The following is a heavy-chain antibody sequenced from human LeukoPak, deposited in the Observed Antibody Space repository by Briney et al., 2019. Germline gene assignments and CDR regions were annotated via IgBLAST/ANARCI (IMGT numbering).Heavy chain of an antibody. CDR3: ARGPPPDFDC. V-gene: IGHV4-4*07. CDR1: GGFISDYY. CDR2: IYTTGST. J-gene: IGHJ4*02. Sequence: PSETLSLTCTVSGGFISDYYWSWIRQPAGKGLEWIGRIYTTGSTDYNPSLKSRVTMSVDTSKNQFSLKLSSVTAADTAVYYCARGPPPDFDCWGQGTLVTVSS.